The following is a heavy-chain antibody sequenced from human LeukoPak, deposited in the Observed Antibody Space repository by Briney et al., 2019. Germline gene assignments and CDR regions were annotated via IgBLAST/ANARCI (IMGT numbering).Heavy chain of an antibody. D-gene: IGHD6-13*01. J-gene: IGHJ2*01. CDR2: IYYSGST. CDR3: ARTYGRSGLGYFDP. V-gene: IGHV4-59*01. Sequence: SEMMSLTCTVSGGSISSYYWSWSRQPPGKGLEWIGYIYYSGSTNYSPSLNRRLTISVGTSKNHFSLKLSSVTAADTAVYYCARTYGRSGLGYFDPWGRRTLVTVSS. CDR1: GGSISSYY.